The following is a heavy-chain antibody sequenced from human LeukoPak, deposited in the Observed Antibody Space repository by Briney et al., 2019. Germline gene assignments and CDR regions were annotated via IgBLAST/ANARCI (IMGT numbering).Heavy chain of an antibody. V-gene: IGHV3-30*02. J-gene: IGHJ4*02. D-gene: IGHD1-26*01. CDR3: AKDPQKWESYFDY. CDR2: IRYDGSNK. Sequence: GGSLRLSCAASGFPFSSYGMHWVRQAPGKGLEWVAFIRYDGSNKYYADSVKGRFTISRDNSKNTLYLKMNSLRAEDTAVYYCAKDPQKWESYFDYWGQGTLVTVSS. CDR1: GFPFSSYG.